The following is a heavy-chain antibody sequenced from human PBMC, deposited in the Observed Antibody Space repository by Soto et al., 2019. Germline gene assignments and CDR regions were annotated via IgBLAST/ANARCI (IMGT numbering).Heavy chain of an antibody. J-gene: IGHJ4*02. CDR1: GGSINNYY. Sequence: QVQLHESGPGLVKPSETLTLTCTVSGGSINNYYWSWIRQFPGKRLEWIAYVHSSGRSESNPSLKSRVTIAVDTSQNQSSLKMNSVTAADTALYYCVRDRRDGYNYVDLWGQGTLVTVSS. V-gene: IGHV4-59*01. CDR3: VRDRRDGYNYVDL. D-gene: IGHD5-12*01. CDR2: VHSSGRS.